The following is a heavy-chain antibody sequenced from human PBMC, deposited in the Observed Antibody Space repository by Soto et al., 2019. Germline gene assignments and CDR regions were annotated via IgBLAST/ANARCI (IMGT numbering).Heavy chain of an antibody. V-gene: IGHV3-30-3*01. CDR1: GFTFSSYA. D-gene: IGHD4-17*01. J-gene: IGHJ4*02. CDR3: ARQGPGRGTGTRLFDY. Sequence: QVQLVESGGGVVQPGRSLRLSCAASGFTFSSYAMHWVRQAPGKGLEWVAVISYDGSNKYYADSVKGRFTISRDNAKNTLYVQMHSLRAEDTAVYYCARQGPGRGTGTRLFDYWGQGTLVTVSS. CDR2: ISYDGSNK.